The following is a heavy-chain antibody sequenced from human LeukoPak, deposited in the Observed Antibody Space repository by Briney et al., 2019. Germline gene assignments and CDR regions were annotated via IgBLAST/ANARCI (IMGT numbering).Heavy chain of an antibody. D-gene: IGHD3-9*01. CDR3: ARGHDTTGYFAY. Sequence: GASVKVSCKPSGYTFTTFPINWVRQAPGQGLEWMGWINTTTGNPTYAQGLTGQFVFSLDTSVSTAYLQITSLKTEDIGVYHCARGHDTTGYFAYWGQGSLVTVSS. CDR2: INTTTGNP. CDR1: GYTFTTFP. J-gene: IGHJ4*02. V-gene: IGHV7-4-1*02.